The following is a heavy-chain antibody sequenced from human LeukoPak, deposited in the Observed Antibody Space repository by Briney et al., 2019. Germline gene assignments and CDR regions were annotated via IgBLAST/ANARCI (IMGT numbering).Heavy chain of an antibody. J-gene: IGHJ4*02. CDR2: ISHNSRTM. CDR1: GFIFSSYW. Sequence: GGSLRLSCAASGFIFSSYWMSWVRQAPGKGLEWVSYISHNSRTMHYADSVKGRLTISRDDAKNSLFLQMNSLRDEDTAVYYCVRGYPLGVATFDSWGQGTLVIVSS. CDR3: VRGYPLGVATFDS. V-gene: IGHV3-48*02. D-gene: IGHD3-10*01.